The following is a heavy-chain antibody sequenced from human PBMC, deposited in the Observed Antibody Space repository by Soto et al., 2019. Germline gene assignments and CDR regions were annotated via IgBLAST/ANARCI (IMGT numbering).Heavy chain of an antibody. CDR1: GFSFRTSGVG. CDR2: IYWNGNE. D-gene: IGHD2-15*01. Sequence: QITLRESGPTLVKPTQTLTLTCTFSGFSFRTSGVGVGWFRQPPGQALQWLALIYWNGNERYSPSLNNRLTVTKDTSKNQVVVTIASVAPLDTATYYCEHELLGYYYVMVVWGQGTTVTVSS. V-gene: IGHV2-5*01. J-gene: IGHJ6*01. CDR3: EHELLGYYYVMVV.